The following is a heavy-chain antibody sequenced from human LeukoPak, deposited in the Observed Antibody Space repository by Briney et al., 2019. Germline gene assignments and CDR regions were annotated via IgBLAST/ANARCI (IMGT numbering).Heavy chain of an antibody. CDR2: IYYSGST. CDR1: GGSISGNY. V-gene: IGHV4-59*08. D-gene: IGHD3-22*01. Sequence: SETLSLTCTVSGGSISGNYWSWIRQPPGKGLEWIGYIYYSGSTNYNPSLKSRVTISVDTSKNQFSLKLSSVTAADTAVYYCARPDNSGYYYFDYWGQGTLVTVSS. CDR3: ARPDNSGYYYFDY. J-gene: IGHJ4*02.